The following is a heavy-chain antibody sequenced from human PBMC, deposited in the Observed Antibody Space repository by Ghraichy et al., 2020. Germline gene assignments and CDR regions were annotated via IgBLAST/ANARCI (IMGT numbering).Heavy chain of an antibody. J-gene: IGHJ6*02. CDR2: ISSSSSRTI. CDR3: ARASRVVRFYNYDALDV. Sequence: GGSLRLSCAASGFSFSNYIMNWVRQAPGKGLEWVSHISSSSSRTISYADSVKGRFTVSRDNAKNSLFLQMNSLRDEDTAVYYCARASRVVRFYNYDALDVWGQGTTVTVSS. D-gene: IGHD4-23*01. V-gene: IGHV3-48*02. CDR1: GFSFSNYI.